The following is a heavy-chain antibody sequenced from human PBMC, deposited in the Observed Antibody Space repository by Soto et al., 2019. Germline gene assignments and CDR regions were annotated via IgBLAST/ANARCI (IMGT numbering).Heavy chain of an antibody. CDR2: IGGGNTDR. CDR3: AKDAVSYNGKWDWFDS. CDR1: RFIFSDYA. V-gene: IGHV3-23*01. Sequence: DVQLLESGGGLVQPGGSLTLSCAASRFIFSDYAMNWVRQAPGKGLEWVSSIGGGNTDRYYADSVKGRFIISRDNSKNTMYLQMNNLIDDDTAVYYCAKDAVSYNGKWDWFDSWGQGTLVTVSS. J-gene: IGHJ5*01. D-gene: IGHD1-26*01.